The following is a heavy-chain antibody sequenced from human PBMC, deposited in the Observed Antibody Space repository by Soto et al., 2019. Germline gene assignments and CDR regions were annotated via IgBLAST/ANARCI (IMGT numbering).Heavy chain of an antibody. Sequence: PGGSLRLSCAASGFTFSSYWMHWVRQVPGEGLVWVSRVNSDGSRTSYADSVKGRFTISRDNAKNTLHLQMNSLRAEDTAVYYCAKGCRYCTNLDXYWGQGTLVTVSS. V-gene: IGHV3-74*01. CDR3: AKGCRYCTNLDXY. J-gene: IGHJ4*02. CDR1: GFTFSSYW. CDR2: VNSDGSRT. D-gene: IGHD2-8*01.